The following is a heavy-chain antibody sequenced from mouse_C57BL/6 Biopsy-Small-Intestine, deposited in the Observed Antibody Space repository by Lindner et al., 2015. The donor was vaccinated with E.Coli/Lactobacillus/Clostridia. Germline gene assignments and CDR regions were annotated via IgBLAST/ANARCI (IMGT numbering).Heavy chain of an antibody. D-gene: IGHD2-1*01. V-gene: IGHV14-4*01. CDR2: IDPENGDT. CDR1: GFNIKGDY. J-gene: IGHJ4*01. Sequence: VQLQESGAELVRPGASVKLSCTASGFNIKGDYMHWVKQRPEQGLEWIGWIDPENGDTEYASKFQGKATITADTSSNTAYLQLSSLTSEDTAVYYRTTYGNYVDYAMDYWGQGTSVTVSS. CDR3: TTYGNYVDYAMDY.